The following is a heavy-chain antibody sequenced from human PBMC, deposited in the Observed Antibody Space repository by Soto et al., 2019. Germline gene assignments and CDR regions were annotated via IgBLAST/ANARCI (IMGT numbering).Heavy chain of an antibody. D-gene: IGHD6-19*01. V-gene: IGHV3-23*01. CDR3: ASRSSGWYFDY. Sequence: EVQLLESGGGLVQPGGSLRLPCAASGFTFSSYAMNWFRQAPGKGLEWVSAISGSGGSTYYADSVKGRFTISRDNSKNTLYLQMNSLRAEDTAVYYCASRSSGWYFDYWGQGTLVTVSS. CDR2: ISGSGGST. J-gene: IGHJ4*02. CDR1: GFTFSSYA.